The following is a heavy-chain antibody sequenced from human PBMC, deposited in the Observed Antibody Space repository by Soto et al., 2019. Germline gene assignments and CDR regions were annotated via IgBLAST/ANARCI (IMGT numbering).Heavy chain of an antibody. Sequence: EVQLVESGGSLVQPGGSLRLSCAASGLTFSIYEMNWVRQAPGKGLEWVSYISSSGDTVYYADSVKGRFTISRDNAKNSLYLRMNSLRAEDMAVYYCAKGGVGSTSNAFDIWGQGTMVTVSS. J-gene: IGHJ3*02. D-gene: IGHD1-26*01. V-gene: IGHV3-48*03. CDR1: GLTFSIYE. CDR3: AKGGVGSTSNAFDI. CDR2: ISSSGDTV.